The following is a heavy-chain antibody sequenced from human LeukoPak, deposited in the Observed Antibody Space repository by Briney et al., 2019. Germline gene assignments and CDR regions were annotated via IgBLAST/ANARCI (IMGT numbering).Heavy chain of an antibody. V-gene: IGHV3-11*01. Sequence: GGPLRLSCAASGFTFSDYYMSWLRQAPGKGLKWVSYISSSGSTIYYADSVKGRFTISRDNAKNSLYLQMNSLRAEDTAVYYCARSVRSSSAVGYWGQGTLVTVSS. D-gene: IGHD6-6*01. J-gene: IGHJ4*02. CDR2: ISSSGSTI. CDR1: GFTFSDYY. CDR3: ARSVRSSSAVGY.